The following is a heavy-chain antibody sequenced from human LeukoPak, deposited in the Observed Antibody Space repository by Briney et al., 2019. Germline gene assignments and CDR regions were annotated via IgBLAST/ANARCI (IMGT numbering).Heavy chain of an antibody. J-gene: IGHJ1*01. CDR2: IYYSGST. D-gene: IGHD2-2*01. CDR1: GGSISSGGYY. CDR3: ARAKYCSSTSCYVGRQRTEYFQH. Sequence: SETLPLTCTVSGGSISSGGYYWSWIRQHPGKGLEWIGYIYYSGSTYYNPSLKSRVTISVDTSKNQFSLKLSSVTAADTAVYYCARAKYCSSTSCYVGRQRTEYFQHWGRGTLVTVSS. V-gene: IGHV4-31*03.